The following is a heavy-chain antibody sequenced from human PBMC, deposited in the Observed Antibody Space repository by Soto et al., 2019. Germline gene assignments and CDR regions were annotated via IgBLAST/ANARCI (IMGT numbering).Heavy chain of an antibody. V-gene: IGHV4-39*02. D-gene: IGHD4-4*01. Sequence: QMQLQESGPGLVKPSETLSLTCTVSGGSISSSPYYWGWIRQPPGKVLEWIGSISYGGTTFSNPSFQSRVVISVDTSKKHFSLKLTSVTASDTAVFYCVRSHCSNWSSNRSAFDIWGQGTMVTVSS. CDR3: VRSHCSNWSSNRSAFDI. CDR1: GGSISSSPYY. J-gene: IGHJ3*02. CDR2: ISYGGTT.